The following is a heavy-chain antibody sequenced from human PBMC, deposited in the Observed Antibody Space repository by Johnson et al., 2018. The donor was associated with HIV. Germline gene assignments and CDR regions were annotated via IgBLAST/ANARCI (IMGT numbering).Heavy chain of an antibody. CDR1: GFTVSSNY. CDR3: ARDHYDSSGYYVPYHAFDI. CDR2: ISYAGSNK. Sequence: QVQLVESGGGLIQPGGSLRLSCAASGFTVSSNYMSWVRQAPGQGLEWVALISYAGSNKYYADSVPARFTISRDNAKNSLYLQINSLRAEDTALYYCARDHYDSSGYYVPYHAFDIWGQGTLVTVSS. D-gene: IGHD3-22*01. V-gene: IGHV3-30*03. J-gene: IGHJ3*02.